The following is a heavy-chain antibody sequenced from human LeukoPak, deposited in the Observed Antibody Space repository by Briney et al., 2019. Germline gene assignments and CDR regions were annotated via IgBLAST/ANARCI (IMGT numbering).Heavy chain of an antibody. CDR2: IGGSGAGT. CDR3: AKDPMVRGVINGMDV. Sequence: HPGGSLRLSCEASGFTFTSYSMNWVRQAPGKGLEWVSGIGGSGAGTYYADSVMGRFTISRDNSQNTLYLQMNSLRPDDTAVYYCAKDPMVRGVINGMDVWGQGTTVIVSS. CDR1: GFTFTSYS. V-gene: IGHV3-23*01. D-gene: IGHD3-10*01. J-gene: IGHJ6*02.